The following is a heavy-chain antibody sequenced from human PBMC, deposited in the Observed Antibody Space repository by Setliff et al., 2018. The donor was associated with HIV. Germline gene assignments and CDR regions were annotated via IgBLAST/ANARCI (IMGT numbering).Heavy chain of an antibody. CDR3: SRVPGPPSYCAGDCYLDF. Sequence: SETLSLTCAVSGYPIGSAYYWGLIRQPPGKGLEWIGSVYHGGATYYNPSLKSRVSISMDTSTNQFSLRVTSVTVADTAIYYCSRVPGPPSYCAGDCYLDFWGQGTLVTVSS. CDR1: GYPIGSAYY. J-gene: IGHJ4*02. D-gene: IGHD2-21*02. V-gene: IGHV4-38-2*01. CDR2: VYHGGAT.